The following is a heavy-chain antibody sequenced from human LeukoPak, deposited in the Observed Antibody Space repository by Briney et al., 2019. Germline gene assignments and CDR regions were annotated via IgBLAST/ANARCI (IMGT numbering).Heavy chain of an antibody. CDR3: AKAYYYDSSGCYPTEDY. Sequence: PGGSLRLSGEASGSTFSSYAMSWVRQAPGKGLDWVSAISGSGGSTYYADSVKGRFTISRDNSKNTLYLQMNSLRAEDTAVYYCAKAYYYDSSGCYPTEDYWGQGTLVTVSS. J-gene: IGHJ4*02. V-gene: IGHV3-23*01. CDR2: ISGSGGST. CDR1: GSTFSSYA. D-gene: IGHD3-22*01.